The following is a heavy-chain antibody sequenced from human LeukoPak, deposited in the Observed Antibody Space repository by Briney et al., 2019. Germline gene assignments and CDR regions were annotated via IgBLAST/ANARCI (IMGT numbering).Heavy chain of an antibody. Sequence: GGSLRLSCAASGFTFNDYGMSWVRQAPGQGPEWVSGITWNGGSTDYAASVKGRFTISRDNAKNSLYLRMNSLRDEDTAVYYCAKDGGVWFGESNDYWGQGTLVTVSS. D-gene: IGHD3-10*01. CDR3: AKDGGVWFGESNDY. CDR1: GFTFNDYG. J-gene: IGHJ4*02. V-gene: IGHV3-20*04. CDR2: ITWNGGST.